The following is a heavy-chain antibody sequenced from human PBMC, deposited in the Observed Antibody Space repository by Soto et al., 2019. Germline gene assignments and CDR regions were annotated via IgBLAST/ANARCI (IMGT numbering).Heavy chain of an antibody. CDR3: AKDRDYYDSSGPDY. V-gene: IGHV4-4*02. CDR1: GGSISSSNW. CDR2: IYHSGST. J-gene: IGHJ4*02. D-gene: IGHD3-22*01. Sequence: SETRSLTCAVSGGSISSSNWWSWVRQPPGKGLEWIGEIYHSGSTNYNPSLKSRVTISVDKSKNQFSLKLSSVTAADTAVYYCAKDRDYYDSSGPDYWGQGTLVT.